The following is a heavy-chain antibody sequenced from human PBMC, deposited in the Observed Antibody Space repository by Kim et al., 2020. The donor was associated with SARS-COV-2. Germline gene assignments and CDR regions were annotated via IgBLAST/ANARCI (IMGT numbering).Heavy chain of an antibody. J-gene: IGHJ4*02. Sequence: SETLSLTCTVSGYSISSGYYWGWIRQPPGKGLEWIGSIYHSGSTYYNPSLKSRVTISVDTSKNQFSLKLSSVTAADTAVYYCARVKDPVLLFDYWGQGTLVTVSS. CDR2: IYHSGST. D-gene: IGHD3-10*01. V-gene: IGHV4-38-2*02. CDR1: GYSISSGYY. CDR3: ARVKDPVLLFDY.